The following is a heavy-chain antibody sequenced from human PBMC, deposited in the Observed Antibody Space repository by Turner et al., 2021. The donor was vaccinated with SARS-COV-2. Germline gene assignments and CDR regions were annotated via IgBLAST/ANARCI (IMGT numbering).Heavy chain of an antibody. V-gene: IGHV4-39*01. D-gene: IGHD6-13*01. CDR2: IYYSGST. CDR1: GGSISSSSYY. CDR3: ARSSSWIYNWFDP. J-gene: IGHJ5*02. Sequence: QLQLQESGAGLVKPSETLSRTGTVSGGSISSSSYYWGWIRQPPGKGLEWIGSIYYSGSTYYNPSLKSRVTISVDTSKNQFSLKLSSVTAADTAVYYCARSSSWIYNWFDPWGQGTLVTVSS.